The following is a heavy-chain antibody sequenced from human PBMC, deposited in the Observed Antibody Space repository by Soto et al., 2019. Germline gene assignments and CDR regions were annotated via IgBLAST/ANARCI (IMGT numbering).Heavy chain of an antibody. CDR2: IGGSGRTT. CDR1: AFTFNNCA. V-gene: IGHV3-23*01. J-gene: IGHJ5*02. D-gene: IGHD2-2*02. CDR3: AKDQGGDIVVVTAAILGWSDP. Sequence: PVGSLRLSCAASAFTFNNCAMSWVRQAPGKGLEWVSGIGGSGRTTYYADSVKGRFTISRDNSNNTLFLQMNSLRAEDTAVYYCAKDQGGDIVVVTAAILGWSDPWGQGNLVTVSS.